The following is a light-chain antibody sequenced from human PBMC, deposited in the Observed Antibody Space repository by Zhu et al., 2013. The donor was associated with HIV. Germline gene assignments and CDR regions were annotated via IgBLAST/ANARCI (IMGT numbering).Light chain of an antibody. CDR1: QTVSNNY. CDR3: QQYATSPGN. J-gene: IGKJ2*02. Sequence: DIVLTQSPGTLSLSPGERATLSCRASQTVSNNYLAWYQQKPGQAPRLLFYGASYRATGIPDRFSGSGSGTEFTLTISRLEPDDFAVYHCQQYATSPGNFGQGTKLEIK. V-gene: IGKV3-20*01. CDR2: GAS.